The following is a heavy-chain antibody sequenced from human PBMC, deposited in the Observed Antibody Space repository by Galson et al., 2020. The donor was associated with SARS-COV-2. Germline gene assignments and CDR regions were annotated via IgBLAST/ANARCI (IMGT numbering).Heavy chain of an antibody. V-gene: IGHV3-23*01. Sequence: GESLKISCAASGFTFSTYAMNWVRQAPGKGLEWVSTISGSGGSTYYADSVKGRFTISRDNSKNTLYLQMNSRKAEDTDVYFCAKGPYCSGSPYCCGCWGRGRLVAGSS. J-gene: IGHJ4*02. CDR3: AKGPYCSGSPYCCGC. CDR2: ISGSGGST. CDR1: GFTFSTYA. D-gene: IGHD3-10*01.